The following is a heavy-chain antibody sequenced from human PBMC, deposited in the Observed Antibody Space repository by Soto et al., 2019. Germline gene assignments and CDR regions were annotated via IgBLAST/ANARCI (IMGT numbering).Heavy chain of an antibody. J-gene: IGHJ4*02. CDR1: GVSISAAQW. D-gene: IGHD2-2*01. CDR3: ATRSPVAPY. CDR2: IFHNWDT. Sequence: QVHLQESGPGLVKPSGTLSLTCTVSGVSISAAQWWTWVRQPPGKGLEWIGEIFHNWDTNYNPSLKSRVTISLDKSNNQFSLVLHSVTTADTAAYYCATRSPVAPYWGQGTLVTVSS. V-gene: IGHV4-4*02.